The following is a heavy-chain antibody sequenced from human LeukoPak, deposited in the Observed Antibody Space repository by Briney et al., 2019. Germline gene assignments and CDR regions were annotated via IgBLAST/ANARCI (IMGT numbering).Heavy chain of an antibody. V-gene: IGHV3-13*01. CDR1: GLTFSNYN. J-gene: IGHJ4*02. CDR2: IAAAGDT. CDR3: ARATYYGPSFDY. D-gene: IGHD3-10*01. Sequence: GGSLRLSCAASGLTFSNYNIHWVRQAAGKGLEWVSGIAAAGDTYYPGSVKGRFTISRENAKKSLYLRMNSLRAEDTAVYYCARATYYGPSFDYWGQGTLVTVSS.